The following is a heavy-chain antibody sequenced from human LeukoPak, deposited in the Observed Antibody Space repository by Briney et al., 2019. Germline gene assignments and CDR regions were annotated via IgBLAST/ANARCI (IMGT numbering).Heavy chain of an antibody. CDR2: ISIYNGNT. D-gene: IGHD3-16*02. CDR3: AREGSPYVWGSYRLFDY. V-gene: IGHV1-18*01. J-gene: IGHJ4*02. CDR1: GYIFTSSG. Sequence: EASVKVSCKASGYIFTSSGISWVRQAPGQGLEWMGWISIYNGNTNYAQKFQGRVTMTTDTSTSTAYMELRSLRSDDTAVYYCAREGSPYVWGSYRLFDYWGQGTLVTVSS.